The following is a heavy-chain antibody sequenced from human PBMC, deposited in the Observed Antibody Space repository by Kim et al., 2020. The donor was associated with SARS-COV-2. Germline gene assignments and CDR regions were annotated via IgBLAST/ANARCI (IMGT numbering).Heavy chain of an antibody. CDR2: IGSYDGNTHYAQKGRLSASTGNT. J-gene: IGHJ3*02. V-gene: IGHV1-18*01. CDR3: ARVASYVSGTYTFDI. Sequence: ASVKVSCRSSGYTFISSGISWVRQAPGQGLEWMGRIGSYDGNTHYAQKGRLSASTGNTYYSQKFQGRVTMTTDTFTNTAYMELRSLTSDDTAVYFCARVASYVSGTYTFDIWGQGTMVTVSS. CDR1: GYTFISSG. D-gene: IGHD3-10*01.